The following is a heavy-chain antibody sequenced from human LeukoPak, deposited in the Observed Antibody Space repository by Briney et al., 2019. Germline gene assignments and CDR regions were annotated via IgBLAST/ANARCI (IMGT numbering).Heavy chain of an antibody. CDR3: ARDRDDYYYYGMDV. V-gene: IGHV3-53*01. Sequence: GGSLRLSCAASGFTVSSNYMSWVRQAPGKGLEWVSVIYSGGSTYYADSVKGRFTISRDNSKNTLYLQMNSLRAEDTVVYYCARDRDDYYYYGMDVWGPGTTVTVSS. CDR1: GFTVSSNY. D-gene: IGHD3-10*01. J-gene: IGHJ6*02. CDR2: IYSGGST.